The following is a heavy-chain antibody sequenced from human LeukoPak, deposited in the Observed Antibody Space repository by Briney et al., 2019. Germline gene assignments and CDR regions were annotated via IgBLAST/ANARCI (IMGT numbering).Heavy chain of an antibody. Sequence: SGPTLVNPTQTLTLTCTFSGFSLSTRGESVGWIRQPPGKALEWLAHIYGNDQKYYSTSLRSRLTITKDASKNQVILTMTNMDPVDTATYYCGRLLATAYYYDYWGQGTLVTVSS. D-gene: IGHD5-24*01. J-gene: IGHJ4*02. CDR2: IYGNDQK. V-gene: IGHV2-5*01. CDR3: GRLLATAYYYDY. CDR1: GFSLSTRGES.